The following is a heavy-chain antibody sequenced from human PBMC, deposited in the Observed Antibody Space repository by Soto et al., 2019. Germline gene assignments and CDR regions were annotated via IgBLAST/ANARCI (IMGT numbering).Heavy chain of an antibody. V-gene: IGHV1-46*01. J-gene: IGHJ6*02. CDR1: GYTFTSYY. D-gene: IGHD1-1*01. CDR2: INPSGGST. Sequence: ASVKVSCKASGYTFTSYYMHWVRQAPGQGLEWMGIINPSGGSTSYAQKFQGRVTMTRDTSTSTVYMELSSLRSEDTAVYYCARDPGFGYSWGHGMDVWGQGTTVTVSS. CDR3: ARDPGFGYSWGHGMDV.